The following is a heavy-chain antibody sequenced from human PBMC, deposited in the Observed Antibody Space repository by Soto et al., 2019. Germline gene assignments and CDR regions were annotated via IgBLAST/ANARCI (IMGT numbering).Heavy chain of an antibody. V-gene: IGHV4-59*01. CDR2: IYYSGST. CDR1: GGSISSYY. CDR3: TRAYGSGSYHPIRV. Sequence: SETLSLTCTVSGGSISSYYWSWIRQPPGKGLEWIGYIYYSGSTNYNPSLKSRVTISVDTSKNQFSLKLSSVTAADTAVYYCTRAYGSGSYHPIRVWGQGTTVTVSS. D-gene: IGHD3-10*01. J-gene: IGHJ6*02.